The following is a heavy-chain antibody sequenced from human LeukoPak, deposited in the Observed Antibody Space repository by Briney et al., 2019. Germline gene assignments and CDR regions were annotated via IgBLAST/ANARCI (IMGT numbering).Heavy chain of an antibody. V-gene: IGHV4-39*01. Sequence: SETLSLTCTVSGGSISSSSYYWGWIRQPPGKGLEWIGSIYYSGSTYYNPSLKRRVTISVDTSKNQFSLKLSSVTAADTAVYYCARTRGDNWFDPWGQGTLVTVSS. J-gene: IGHJ5*02. CDR3: ARTRGDNWFDP. D-gene: IGHD3-16*01. CDR2: IYYSGST. CDR1: GGSISSSSYY.